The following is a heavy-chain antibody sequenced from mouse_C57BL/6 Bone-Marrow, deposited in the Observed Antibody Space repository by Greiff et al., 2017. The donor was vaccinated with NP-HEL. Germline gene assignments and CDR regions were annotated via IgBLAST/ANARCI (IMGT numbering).Heavy chain of an antibody. D-gene: IGHD2-4*01. CDR1: GYTFPDYY. J-gene: IGHJ3*01. V-gene: IGHV1-19*01. Sequence: EVKLMESGPVLVKPGASVTMSCKASGYTFPDYYMNWVKQSHGKSLEWIGVINPYNGGTSYNQKFKGKATLTVDKSSSTAYMELNSLTSEDSAVYYCARDRITFAYWGQGTLVTVSA. CDR2: INPYNGGT. CDR3: ARDRITFAY.